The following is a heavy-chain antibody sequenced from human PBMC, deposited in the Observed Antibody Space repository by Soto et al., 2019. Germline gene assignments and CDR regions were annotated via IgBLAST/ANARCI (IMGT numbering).Heavy chain of an antibody. D-gene: IGHD2-15*01. CDR1: GGSISSGGYY. J-gene: IGHJ5*02. V-gene: IGHV4-31*03. Sequence: QVQLQESGPGLVKPSQTLSLTCTVSGGSISSGGYYWSWIRQHPGKGLEWIGYIYYSGSTYYNPCFTSRVTISVDKSKIQLYLELSSVTAADKGVYYCARLLALVAAATFDPWGQGTLVTVSS. CDR2: IYYSGST. CDR3: ARLLALVAAATFDP.